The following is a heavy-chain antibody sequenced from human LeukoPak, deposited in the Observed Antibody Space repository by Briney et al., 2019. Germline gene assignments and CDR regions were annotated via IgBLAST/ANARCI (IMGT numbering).Heavy chain of an antibody. CDR3: ARLMDNNYDGSAFDY. Sequence: ASVKVSCKASGYTFTSYYMHWVRQAPGQGLEWLGWIGTYDGHTNYAQKVQGRVTMTTDTSATTAYLELRSLTSDDTALYYCARLMDNNYDGSAFDYWGQGTLVTVSS. CDR2: IGTYDGHT. V-gene: IGHV1-18*04. D-gene: IGHD3-22*01. CDR1: GYTFTSYY. J-gene: IGHJ4*02.